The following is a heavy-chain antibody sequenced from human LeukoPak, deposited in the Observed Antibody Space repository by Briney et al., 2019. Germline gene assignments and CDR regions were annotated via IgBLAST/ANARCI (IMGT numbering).Heavy chain of an antibody. V-gene: IGHV4-34*01. CDR3: ARHAGRIAVAGRPRDAFDI. D-gene: IGHD6-19*01. CDR2: IYYSGST. CDR1: GGSFSGYY. J-gene: IGHJ3*02. Sequence: SETLSLTCAVYGGSFSGYYWSWIRQPPGKGLEWIGSIYYSGSTYYNPSLKSRVTISVDTSKNQFSLKLSSVTAADTAVYYCARHAGRIAVAGRPRDAFDIWGQGTMVTVSS.